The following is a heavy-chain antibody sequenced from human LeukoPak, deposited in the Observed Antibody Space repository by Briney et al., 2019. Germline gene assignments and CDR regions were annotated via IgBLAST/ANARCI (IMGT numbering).Heavy chain of an antibody. CDR1: GYTFTSYY. CDR3: ARDANPLGYCSCTSCPTKTNWFDP. Sequence: ASVKVSCKASGYTFTSYYIHWVRQAPGQGLEWMGIINPSGGSTSYAQKFQGRVTMTRDMSTSTVYMELSSLRSEDTAVYYCARDANPLGYCSCTSCPTKTNWFDPWGQGTLVTVSS. D-gene: IGHD2-2*01. CDR2: INPSGGST. J-gene: IGHJ5*02. V-gene: IGHV1-46*01.